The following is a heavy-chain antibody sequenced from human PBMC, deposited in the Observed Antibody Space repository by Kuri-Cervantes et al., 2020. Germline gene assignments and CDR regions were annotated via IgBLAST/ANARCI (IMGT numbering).Heavy chain of an antibody. CDR2: ISSSSSTI. Sequence: GESLKISCAASGFTFSSYSMNWVRQAPGKGLEWVSYISSSSSTIYYADSVKGRFTISRDNAKNSLYLQMNSLRAEDTAVYYCARTWSSGYYPHLFDYWGQGTLVTVSS. J-gene: IGHJ4*02. CDR3: ARTWSSGYYPHLFDY. D-gene: IGHD3-22*01. V-gene: IGHV3-48*01. CDR1: GFTFSSYS.